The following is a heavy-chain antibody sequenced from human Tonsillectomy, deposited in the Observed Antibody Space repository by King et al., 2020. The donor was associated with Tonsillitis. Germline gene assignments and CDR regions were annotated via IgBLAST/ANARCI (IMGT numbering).Heavy chain of an antibody. V-gene: IGHV1-18*04. J-gene: IGHJ5*02. CDR3: ARDRGEPRYYDSSGLLNWFDP. D-gene: IGHD3-22*01. CDR2: ISAYNGNT. Sequence: QLVQSGAEVKKPGASVKVSCKASGYTFTSYGISWVRQAPGQGLEWMGWISAYNGNTNYAQKLQGRVTMTTDTSTSTAYMELRSLRSDDTAVYYCARDRGEPRYYDSSGLLNWFDPWGQGTLVTVSS. CDR1: GYTFTSYG.